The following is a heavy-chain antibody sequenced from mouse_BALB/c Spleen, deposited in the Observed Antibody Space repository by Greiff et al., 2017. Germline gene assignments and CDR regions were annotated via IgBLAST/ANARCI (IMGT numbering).Heavy chain of an antibody. CDR1: GFTFSDYY. V-gene: IGHV5-4*02. CDR2: ISDGGSYT. CDR3: ARDRDYRYDDFAY. J-gene: IGHJ3*01. D-gene: IGHD2-14*01. Sequence: EVQRVESGGGLVKPGGSLKLSCAASGFTFSDYYMYWVRQTPEKRLEWVATISDGGSYTYYPDSVKGRFTISRDNAKNNLYLQMSSLKSEDTAMYYCARDRDYRYDDFAYWGQGTLVTVSA.